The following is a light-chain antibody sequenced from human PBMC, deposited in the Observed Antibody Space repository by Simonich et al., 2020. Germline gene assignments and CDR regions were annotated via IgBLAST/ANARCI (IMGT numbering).Light chain of an antibody. Sequence: NFMLTQPHSVSESPGKTVTISCTRSSGSIASNYVQWYQQRPGSAPTTVIYEDNQSPSGVPDRFSGSIDSSSNSASRTISGLKTEDEADYYCQSYDSSNQVFGGGTKLTVL. CDR1: SGSIASNY. CDR3: QSYDSSNQV. V-gene: IGLV6-57*03. J-gene: IGLJ2*01. CDR2: EDN.